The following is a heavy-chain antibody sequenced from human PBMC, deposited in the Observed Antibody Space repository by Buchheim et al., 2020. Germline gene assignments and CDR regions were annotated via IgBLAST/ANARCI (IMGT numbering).Heavy chain of an antibody. J-gene: IGHJ5*01. CDR1: GYTFSDYH. CDR3: VRETWYFGS. Sequence: QVQLVQSGTEVKKPGASVKVSCKASGYTFSDYHVHWVRQAPGQGLDWMGWIYPKSGDTECGQKFQGRVTMTRDTSINTVSMELSSLRSDDTAIYYCVRETWYFGSWGQGTL. CDR2: IYPKSGDT. V-gene: IGHV1-2*02. D-gene: IGHD6-13*01.